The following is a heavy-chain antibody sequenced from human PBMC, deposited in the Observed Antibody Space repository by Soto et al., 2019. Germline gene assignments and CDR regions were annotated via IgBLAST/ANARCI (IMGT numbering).Heavy chain of an antibody. CDR1: GFTFSSYG. J-gene: IGHJ3*02. CDR2: IWYDGSNK. CDR3: ARSYYDFWSGYFDI. D-gene: IGHD3-3*01. V-gene: IGHV3-33*01. Sequence: ESGGGVVQPGRSLRLSCAASGFTFSSYGMHWVRQAPGKGLEWVAVIWYDGSNKYYADSVKGRFTISRDNSKNTLYLQMNSLRAEDTAVYYCARSYYDFWSGYFDIWGQGTMVTVSS.